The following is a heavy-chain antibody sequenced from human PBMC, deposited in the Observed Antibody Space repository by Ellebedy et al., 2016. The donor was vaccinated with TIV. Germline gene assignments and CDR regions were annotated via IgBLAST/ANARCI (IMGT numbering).Heavy chain of an antibody. CDR1: GYTFTSYG. D-gene: IGHD3-22*01. CDR2: ISTYNGDT. CDR3: ARDALVLFYDSSGYYYPHYFDF. V-gene: IGHV1-18*01. J-gene: IGHJ4*02. Sequence: AASVKVSCKASGYTFTSYGLSWVRQAPGQGLEWMGWISTYNGDTKYAQNLQGRVTMTTDTSSSTAYMELRSLRSDDTAVYFCARDALVLFYDSSGYYYPHYFDFWGQGSLVTVSS.